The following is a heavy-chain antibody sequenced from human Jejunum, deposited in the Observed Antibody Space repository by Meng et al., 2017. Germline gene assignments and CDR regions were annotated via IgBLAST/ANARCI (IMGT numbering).Heavy chain of an antibody. D-gene: IGHD3-22*01. CDR1: GLIFSSYA. CDR2: ITGSGGTT. Sequence: VQRVGSGGGLVQPGVSLRVSCAASGLIFSSYAMSWVRQASGKGLEWVAAITGSGGTTYYAYFVKGRFTISRDNSKNTLYLQMNSLRAEDTAVYYCAKADSSGYYYDYWGQGILVTVSS. J-gene: IGHJ4*02. V-gene: IGHV3-23*04. CDR3: AKADSSGYYYDY.